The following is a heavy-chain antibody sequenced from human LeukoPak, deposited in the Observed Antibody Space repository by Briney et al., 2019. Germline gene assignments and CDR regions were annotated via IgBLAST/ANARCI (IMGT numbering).Heavy chain of an antibody. CDR3: ARGIRSRFGAWSYYFGY. CDR2: MNPNSGNT. CDR1: GYTFTSYD. D-gene: IGHD3-10*01. J-gene: IGHJ4*02. Sequence: GASVKVSCKASGYTFTSYDINRVRQATGQGLEWMGWMNPNSGNTGYAQKFQGRVTMTRNTSISTAYMELSSLRSEDTAVYYCARGIRSRFGAWSYYFGYWGQRTLVTVSS. V-gene: IGHV1-8*02.